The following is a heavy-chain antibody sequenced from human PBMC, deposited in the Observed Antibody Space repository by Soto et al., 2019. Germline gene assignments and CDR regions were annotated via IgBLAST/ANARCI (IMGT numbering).Heavy chain of an antibody. Sequence: GESLKISCKGSGYSFTSYWIGWVRQMPGKGLEWMGIIYPGDSDTRYSPSFQGQVTISADKSISTAYLQWSSLKASDTAVYYCARGGDFWSGYYRGAYWFDPWGQGTLVTVSS. V-gene: IGHV5-51*01. CDR3: ARGGDFWSGYYRGAYWFDP. CDR2: IYPGDSDT. CDR1: GYSFTSYW. J-gene: IGHJ5*02. D-gene: IGHD3-3*01.